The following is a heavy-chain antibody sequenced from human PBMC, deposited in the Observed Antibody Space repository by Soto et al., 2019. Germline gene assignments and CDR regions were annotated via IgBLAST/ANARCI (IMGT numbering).Heavy chain of an antibody. CDR3: ARDGSMILTE. CDR1: GFTFTTSG. Sequence: QVELVEWGGGVVQPGRSLRISCAASGFTFTTSGMHWVRQAPGKGLEWVAHIWYDGSNKYYADSVKGRFTISRDNSKGTVFLQMNSLRAEDTAVYYCARDGSMILTEWGQGTLVTVSS. D-gene: IGHD3-22*01. CDR2: IWYDGSNK. V-gene: IGHV3-33*01. J-gene: IGHJ4*02.